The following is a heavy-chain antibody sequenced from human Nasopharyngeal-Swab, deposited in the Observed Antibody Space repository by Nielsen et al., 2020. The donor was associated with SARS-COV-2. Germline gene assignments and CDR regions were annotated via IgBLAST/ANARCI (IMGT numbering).Heavy chain of an antibody. J-gene: IGHJ5*02. CDR2: IDPNTGGT. D-gene: IGHD4-17*01. CDR3: ARALSARTTFNCLGP. V-gene: IGHV1-2*06. Sequence: WVGQAPGQGLEWMGRIDPNTGGTSSAQIFQGRVTMTRDTSISTVYIEVTSLTSDDTAVYYCARALSARTTFNCLGPWGQGILVTVSS.